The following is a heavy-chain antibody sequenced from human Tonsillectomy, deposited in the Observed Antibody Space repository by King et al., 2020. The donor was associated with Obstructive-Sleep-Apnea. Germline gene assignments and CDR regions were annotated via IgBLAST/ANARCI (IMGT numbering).Heavy chain of an antibody. CDR1: GFSFSDYY. J-gene: IGHJ5*02. V-gene: IGHV3-11*06. D-gene: IGHD2-15*01. CDR3: TREVGSCSGGNCYNNWFDP. Sequence: VQLVESGGGLVKPGGSLRLSCEASGFSFSDYYMNWIRQAPGKGLEWVSYISTSGSHTNYADSVKGRFTISRDNAKKSLYLQMNSLRAEDTAVYYCTREVGSCSGGNCYNNWFDPWGQGTLVTVSS. CDR2: ISTSGSHT.